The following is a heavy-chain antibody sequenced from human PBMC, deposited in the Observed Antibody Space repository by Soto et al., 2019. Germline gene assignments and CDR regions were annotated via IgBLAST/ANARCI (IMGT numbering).Heavy chain of an antibody. CDR2: ISATGGGT. D-gene: IGHD3-16*01. V-gene: IGHV3-23*01. J-gene: IGHJ4*02. CDR1: GFKFSNYA. CDR3: AKDRRAGGNSAFYFDF. Sequence: GGSLRLCCAASGFKFSNYAMSWVRQAPGKGLEWVSLISATGGGTYYADSVKGRFTISRDNSHNTLYLQVHSLTAEDTAVYYCAKDRRAGGNSAFYFDFWGQGAQVTVSS.